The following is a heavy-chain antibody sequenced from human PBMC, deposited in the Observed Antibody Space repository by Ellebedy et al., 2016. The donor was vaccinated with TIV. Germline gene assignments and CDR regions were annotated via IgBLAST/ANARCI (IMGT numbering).Heavy chain of an antibody. J-gene: IGHJ4*02. CDR2: INHSGST. Sequence: SETLSLXCAVYGGSFSGYYWSWIRQPPGKGLEWIGEINHSGSTNYNPSLKSRATISVDTSKNQFSLKLSSVTAADTAVYYCARGHHGATYGSGSYLDYWGQGTLVTVSS. V-gene: IGHV4-34*01. CDR1: GGSFSGYY. D-gene: IGHD3-10*01. CDR3: ARGHHGATYGSGSYLDY.